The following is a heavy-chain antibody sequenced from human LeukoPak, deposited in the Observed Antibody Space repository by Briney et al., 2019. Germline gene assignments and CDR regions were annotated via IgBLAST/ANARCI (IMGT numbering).Heavy chain of an antibody. J-gene: IGHJ4*02. CDR3: AKDLNQLWLWDY. CDR2: ISGSGGTT. V-gene: IGHV3-23*01. D-gene: IGHD6-19*01. Sequence: GGSLRLSCAASGFTFDTHDMSWVRQAPGEGLEWVSGISGSGGTTYYADSVKGRFTISRDNSKNTLYLQMNSLRAEDTAVYYCAKDLNQLWLWDYWGLGSLVTVSS. CDR1: GFTFDTHD.